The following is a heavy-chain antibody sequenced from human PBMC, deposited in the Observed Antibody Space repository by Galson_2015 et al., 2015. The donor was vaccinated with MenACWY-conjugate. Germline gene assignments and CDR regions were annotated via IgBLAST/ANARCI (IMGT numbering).Heavy chain of an antibody. V-gene: IGHV3-53*01. Sequence: SLRLSCAASGFTVSTSCMSWVRQAPGEGLEWVSIICSGSTTKYADSVKGRFTISGDNSKSTVYLQMNSPRVEDTAMYYCARSGVGYGERWLDPWGQGTLVTVSS. J-gene: IGHJ5*02. CDR2: ICSGSTT. CDR3: ARSGVGYGERWLDP. CDR1: GFTVSTSC. D-gene: IGHD3-3*01.